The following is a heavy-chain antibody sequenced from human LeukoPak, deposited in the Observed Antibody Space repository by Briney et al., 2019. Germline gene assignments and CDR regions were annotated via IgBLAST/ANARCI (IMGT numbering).Heavy chain of an antibody. V-gene: IGHV1-46*01. D-gene: IGHD6-25*01. CDR1: GYGFTSHY. Sequence: ASVTVSCKASGYGFTSHYMHWVRQAPGQGLEWMGLINPSGSSTLYAQKFQDRVTMTSDTSTSTVYMELNSLRSEDTAVYFCARVGITAATADYWGQGTLVTVSS. CDR2: INPSGSST. CDR3: ARVGITAATADY. J-gene: IGHJ4*02.